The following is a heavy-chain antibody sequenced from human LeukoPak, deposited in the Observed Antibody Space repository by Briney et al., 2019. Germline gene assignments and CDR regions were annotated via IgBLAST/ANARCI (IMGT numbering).Heavy chain of an antibody. D-gene: IGHD3-10*01. CDR2: IYYSGST. V-gene: IGHV4-59*08. CDR1: GGSISSYY. J-gene: IGHJ3*02. Sequence: PSETLSLTCTVSGGSISSYYWSWIRQPPGKGLEWIGYIYYSGSTNYNPSLKSRVTISVDTSKNQFSLKLSSVTAADTAVYYCAASDYYGSGSYGYDAFGIWGQGTMVTVSS. CDR3: AASDYYGSGSYGYDAFGI.